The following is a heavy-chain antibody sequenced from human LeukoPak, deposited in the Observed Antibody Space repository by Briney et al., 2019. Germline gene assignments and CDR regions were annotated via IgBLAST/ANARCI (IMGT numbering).Heavy chain of an antibody. D-gene: IGHD6-13*01. Sequence: GASVKVSCKASGYTFTSHAVNWVRQAPGQRPEWRGGIKAGSGDTKCSQNLEGGVTITRDTSASTAYMELTSLKSEDTAVYYCARTARKAAIVGDYFDYWGQGTLVTVSS. V-gene: IGHV1-3*01. J-gene: IGHJ4*02. CDR2: IKAGSGDT. CDR1: GYTFTSHA. CDR3: ARTARKAAIVGDYFDY.